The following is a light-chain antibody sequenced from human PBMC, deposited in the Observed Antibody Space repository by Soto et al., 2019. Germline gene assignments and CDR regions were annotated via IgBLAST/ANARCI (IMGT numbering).Light chain of an antibody. CDR2: SDT. V-gene: IGLV1-47*02. J-gene: IGLJ7*01. CDR1: MSNTEVHS. Sequence: QLVLTQPPSASGTPGQTITISCSGSMSNTEVHSVHWYQQLPGTAPKLLIYSDTQRPSGVPDRFSGSKSGTSAYLGISGLRSEDEAEYFCAAWDDSLSGLVFGGGTQLTVL. CDR3: AAWDDSLSGLV.